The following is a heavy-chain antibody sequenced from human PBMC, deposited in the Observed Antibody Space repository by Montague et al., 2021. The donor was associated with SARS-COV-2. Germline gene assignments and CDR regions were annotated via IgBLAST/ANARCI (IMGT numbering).Heavy chain of an antibody. V-gene: IGHV4-34*01. Sequence: SETLSLTCAVYGGSFSGYYWSWIRQPPGKGPEWIGEINHSGSTNYNPSLKSRVTISVDTSKNQFSLKLSSVTAADTAVYYCARRPHYYDSSGYYYPGSQRYYFDYWGQGTLVTVSS. CDR3: ARRPHYYDSSGYYYPGSQRYYFDY. D-gene: IGHD3-22*01. J-gene: IGHJ4*02. CDR2: INHSGST. CDR1: GGSFSGYY.